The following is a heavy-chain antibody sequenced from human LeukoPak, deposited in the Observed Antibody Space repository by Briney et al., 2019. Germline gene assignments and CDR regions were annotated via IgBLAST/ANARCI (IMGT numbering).Heavy chain of an antibody. Sequence: SQTLSLTCTVSGGSISSGSYYWSWIRQPAGKGLEWIGRISSSGSANYNPSLKSRVTLSVDTSKKQLSLALNSVTAADTAVFYCATEPTRTPYYYMDVWGTGTTVIVSS. CDR2: ISSSGSA. CDR1: GGSISSGSYY. D-gene: IGHD1-1*01. CDR3: ATEPTRTPYYYMDV. J-gene: IGHJ6*03. V-gene: IGHV4-61*02.